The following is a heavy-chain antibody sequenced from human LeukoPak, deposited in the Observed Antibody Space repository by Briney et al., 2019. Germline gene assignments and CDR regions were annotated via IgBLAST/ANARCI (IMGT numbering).Heavy chain of an antibody. D-gene: IGHD6-13*01. CDR3: ARRGIAAPGDY. J-gene: IGHJ4*02. V-gene: IGHV5-51*01. CDR1: GHTFTTYW. CDR2: IYPGDSET. Sequence: GESLKISCEGSGHTFTTYWIGWVRQMPGKGLEWMGFIYPGDSETTYSPSFQGQVTISADKSISTAYLQWSSLKASDTAMYYCARRGIAAPGDYWGQGTLVTVSS.